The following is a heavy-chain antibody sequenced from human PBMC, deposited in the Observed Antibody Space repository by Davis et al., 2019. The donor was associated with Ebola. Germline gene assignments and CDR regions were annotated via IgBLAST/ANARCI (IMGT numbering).Heavy chain of an antibody. Sequence: SETLSLTCTVSGGSISSYYWSWIRQPPGKGLEWIGYIYYSGSTNYNPSLKSRVTISVDTSKNQFSLKLSSVTAADTAVYYCARVGPQEEDLDYWGQGTLVTVSS. CDR2: IYYSGST. J-gene: IGHJ4*02. CDR1: GGSISSYY. V-gene: IGHV4-59*01. CDR3: ARVGPQEEDLDY. D-gene: IGHD2-15*01.